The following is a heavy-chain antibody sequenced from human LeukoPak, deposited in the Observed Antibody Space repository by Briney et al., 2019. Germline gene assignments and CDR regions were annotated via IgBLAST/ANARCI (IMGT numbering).Heavy chain of an antibody. CDR1: AYRFANYW. D-gene: IGHD1-26*01. CDR3: ARLAGSYPGSPFDY. J-gene: IGHJ4*02. Sequence: GESLKISCKGSAYRFANYWIGWVRQMPGKGLVWMGIIYPGDSDTRYSPSFEGQVTISADKSISTAYLQWSSLKASDSALYYCARLAGSYPGSPFDYWGQGTLVTVSS. V-gene: IGHV5-51*01. CDR2: IYPGDSDT.